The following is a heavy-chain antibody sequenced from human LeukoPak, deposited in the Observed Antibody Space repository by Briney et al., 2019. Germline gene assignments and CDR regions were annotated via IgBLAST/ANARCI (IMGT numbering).Heavy chain of an antibody. CDR2: ISYDGSNK. CDR3: ARDVGDTAMVFFY. D-gene: IGHD5-18*01. Sequence: PGRSLRLSSAASGFTFSSYAMHWVRQAPGKGLEWVAVISYDGSNKYYADSVKGRFTISRDNSKNTLYLQMNSLRAEDTAVYYSARDVGDTAMVFFYWGQGTLVTVSS. V-gene: IGHV3-30-3*01. CDR1: GFTFSSYA. J-gene: IGHJ4*02.